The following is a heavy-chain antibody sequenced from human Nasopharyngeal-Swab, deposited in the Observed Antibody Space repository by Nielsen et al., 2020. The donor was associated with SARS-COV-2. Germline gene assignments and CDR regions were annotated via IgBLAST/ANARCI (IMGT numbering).Heavy chain of an antibody. J-gene: IGHJ4*02. D-gene: IGHD3-16*01. CDR1: GFTFSRYG. V-gene: IGHV3-30*18. CDR3: AKDSRNYARDY. Sequence: GESLKISCAASGFTFSRYGIHWVRQAPGKGLEWVALISDDGNKKYYADYVKGRFTISRDDSRNTLYLQMNSLRTEDTAVYYCAKDSRNYARDYWGQGTLVAVSS. CDR2: ISDDGNKK.